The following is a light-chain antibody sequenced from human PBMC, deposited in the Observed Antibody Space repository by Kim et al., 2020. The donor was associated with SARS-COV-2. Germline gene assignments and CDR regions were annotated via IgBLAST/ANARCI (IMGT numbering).Light chain of an antibody. Sequence: SVPPGQTASITCSGDELGDKYVCWYQQKPGQYPVMVIYEDSKRPSGIPERFSGSNSGNTATLTISGTQATYEADYYCQAWDSSIVVFGGGTRLTVL. CDR3: QAWDSSIVV. CDR2: EDS. V-gene: IGLV3-1*01. J-gene: IGLJ2*01. CDR1: ELGDKY.